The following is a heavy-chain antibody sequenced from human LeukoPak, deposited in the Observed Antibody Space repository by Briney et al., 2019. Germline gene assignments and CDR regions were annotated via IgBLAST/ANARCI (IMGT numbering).Heavy chain of an antibody. CDR1: GFTFRSYW. D-gene: IGHD2-2*01. J-gene: IGHJ4*02. V-gene: IGHV3-7*01. CDR3: ARENSHQLPYTLDY. CDR2: IKQDGSEK. Sequence: PGGSLRLSCAGSGFTFRSYWMTWVRQAPGKGLEWVANIKQDGSEKYSVDSVKGRFTISRDNAKNSLYLQMNSLRPEDTAVYYCARENSHQLPYTLDYWGQGTLVTVSS.